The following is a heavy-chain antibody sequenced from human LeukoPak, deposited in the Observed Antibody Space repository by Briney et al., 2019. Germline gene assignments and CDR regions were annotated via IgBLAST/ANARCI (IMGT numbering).Heavy chain of an antibody. J-gene: IGHJ4*02. D-gene: IGHD3-10*01. CDR2: INPKSGGT. Sequence: ASVKVSCKASGYTFTDYYMHWVRQAPGQGLEWMGWINPKSGGTNYAPKFQGMVTMTRDTSITTAYMELSRLRSDDTAVYYCARGQPTADGVFDYWGQGTLVTVSS. CDR3: ARGQPTADGVFDY. V-gene: IGHV1-2*02. CDR1: GYTFTDYY.